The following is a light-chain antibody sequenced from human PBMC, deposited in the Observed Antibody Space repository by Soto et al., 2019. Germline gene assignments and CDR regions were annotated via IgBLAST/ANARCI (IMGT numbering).Light chain of an antibody. CDR1: QSVSSK. CDR3: QQYNNGPGT. Sequence: EIVLTQSPSTLSVSPGERATLSCRASQSVSSKLAWYQQKPGQAPRLLFHAASTGATGIPARFSGSGSETEFTLSISSLQSEDFAVYYCQQYNNGPGTFGQGTKVKIK. J-gene: IGKJ1*01. CDR2: AAS. V-gene: IGKV3-15*01.